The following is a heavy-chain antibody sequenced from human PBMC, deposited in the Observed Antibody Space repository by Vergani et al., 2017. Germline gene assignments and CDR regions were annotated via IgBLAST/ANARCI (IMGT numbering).Heavy chain of an antibody. J-gene: IGHJ4*02. D-gene: IGHD4-11*01. Sequence: EVQLVESGGGLVQPGRSLRLSCAASGFTFDDYAMHWVRQAPGKGLEWVSGISWNSGSIGYADSVKGRFTISRDNAKNSLYLQMNSLRAEDTALYYCARDVGETTFDYWGQGTLVTVSS. CDR1: GFTFDDYA. CDR3: ARDVGETTFDY. CDR2: ISWNSGSI. V-gene: IGHV3-9*01.